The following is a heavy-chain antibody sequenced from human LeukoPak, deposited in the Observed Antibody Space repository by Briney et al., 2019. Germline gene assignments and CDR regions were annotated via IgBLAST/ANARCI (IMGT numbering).Heavy chain of an antibody. Sequence: ASVKVSCKTSGYTFTDYYIHWVRQAPGQGLEWMGWLIPNGSGTNYAQKFQGRVTMNRDTSISTAYMEMYTLTSDDTAMYYCASGDSDYDRIRRPLHYWGQGTLVTVSS. V-gene: IGHV1-2*02. J-gene: IGHJ4*02. D-gene: IGHD5-12*01. CDR1: GYTFTDYY. CDR2: LIPNGSGT. CDR3: ASGDSDYDRIRRPLHY.